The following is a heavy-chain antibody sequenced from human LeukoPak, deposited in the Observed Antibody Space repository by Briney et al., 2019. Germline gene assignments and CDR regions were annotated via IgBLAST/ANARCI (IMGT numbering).Heavy chain of an antibody. Sequence: SETLSLTCTVSGVSINTYYWSWIRQPPGKGLEWIGFIYTSGSINYNPSLKSRVTISVDTSKNQFSLKLSSVTAADTAVYYCARLSYDFWSGYLRPWGQGTLVTVSS. J-gene: IGHJ5*02. CDR1: GVSINTYY. V-gene: IGHV4-4*09. CDR3: ARLSYDFWSGYLRP. D-gene: IGHD3-3*01. CDR2: IYTSGSI.